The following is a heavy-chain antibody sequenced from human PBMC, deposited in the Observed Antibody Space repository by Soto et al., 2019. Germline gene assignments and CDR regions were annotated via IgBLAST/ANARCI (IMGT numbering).Heavy chain of an antibody. V-gene: IGHV1-18*01. Sequence: ASVKLSCTASGYTFTSYGISWVRQAPGQGLEWMGWISAYNGNTNYAQKLQGRVTMTTDTSTSTAYMELRSLRSDDTAVYYCASSDPTYYDFWSGSRMGGLERDYYYMDVWGKGTTVTVSS. CDR2: ISAYNGNT. CDR3: ASSDPTYYDFWSGSRMGGLERDYYYMDV. D-gene: IGHD3-3*01. CDR1: GYTFTSYG. J-gene: IGHJ6*03.